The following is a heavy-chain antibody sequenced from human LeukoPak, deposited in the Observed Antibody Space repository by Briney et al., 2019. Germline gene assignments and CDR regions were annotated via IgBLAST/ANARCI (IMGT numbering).Heavy chain of an antibody. CDR2: ISSSSSTI. J-gene: IGHJ4*02. CDR3: ARFTGAVAGTSDY. V-gene: IGHV3-48*04. CDR1: GFTFSSYS. D-gene: IGHD6-19*01. Sequence: TGGSLRLSCAASGFTFSSYSMNWVRQAPGKGLEWVSYISSSSSTIYYADSVKGRFTISRDNAKNSLYLQMNSLRAEDTAVYYCARFTGAVAGTSDYWGQGTLVTVSS.